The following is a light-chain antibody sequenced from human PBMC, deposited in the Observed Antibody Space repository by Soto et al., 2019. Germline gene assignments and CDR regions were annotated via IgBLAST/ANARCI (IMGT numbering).Light chain of an antibody. J-gene: IGKJ1*01. CDR2: AAS. CDR1: QSVSSYY. CDR3: QQCGSSPWT. Sequence: EIVFTHSPFALSLSPVERATLSCMASQSVSSYYLAWYQQKPGQAPRLLIYAASSRATGIPDRFSGGGSGTDFTLTISRLEPEDFAVYYCQQCGSSPWTFGQGTKV. V-gene: IGKV3-20*01.